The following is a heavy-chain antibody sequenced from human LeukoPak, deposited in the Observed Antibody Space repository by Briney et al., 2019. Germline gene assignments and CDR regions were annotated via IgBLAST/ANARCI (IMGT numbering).Heavy chain of an antibody. CDR3: ARDRTYDYVWGSYRYTEYYFDY. J-gene: IGHJ4*02. Sequence: ASVKVSCKASGYTFTSYYMHWVRQAPGQGLEWMGIINPSGGSTSYAQKFQGRVTMTRDTSTSTVYMELSSLRSEDTAVYYCARDRTYDYVWGSYRYTEYYFDYWGQGTLVTVS. D-gene: IGHD3-16*02. V-gene: IGHV1-46*01. CDR1: GYTFTSYY. CDR2: INPSGGST.